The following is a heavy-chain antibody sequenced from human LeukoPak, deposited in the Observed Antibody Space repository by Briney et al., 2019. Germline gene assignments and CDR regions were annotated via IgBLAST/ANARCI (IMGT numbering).Heavy chain of an antibody. CDR2: ISGSGGST. CDR3: AKDRIPQYSGSYWGGVSSLFDAFDI. CDR1: GFTFSSYA. J-gene: IGHJ3*02. D-gene: IGHD1-26*01. Sequence: GGSLRLSCAASGFTFSSYAMSWVRQAPGKGLEWVSAISGSGGSTYYADSVKGRFTISRDNSKNTLYLQMNSLRAEDTAVYYCAKDRIPQYSGSYWGGVSSLFDAFDIWGQGTMVTVSS. V-gene: IGHV3-23*01.